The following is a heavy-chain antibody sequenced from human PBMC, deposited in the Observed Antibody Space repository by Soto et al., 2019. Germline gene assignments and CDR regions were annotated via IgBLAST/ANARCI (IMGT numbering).Heavy chain of an antibody. D-gene: IGHD6-19*01. CDR1: GFTFSSYA. CDR2: ISGSGGST. J-gene: IGHJ6*02. CDR3: AKDRSNVVQWLVAVYYYYGMDV. Sequence: EVQLLESGGGLVQPGGSLRLSCAASGFTFSSYAMSWVRQAPGKGLEWVSAISGSGGSTYYADSVKGRFTISRDNSKNTLYLQMNSLRAEDTAVYYCAKDRSNVVQWLVAVYYYYGMDVWGQGTTVTVSS. V-gene: IGHV3-23*01.